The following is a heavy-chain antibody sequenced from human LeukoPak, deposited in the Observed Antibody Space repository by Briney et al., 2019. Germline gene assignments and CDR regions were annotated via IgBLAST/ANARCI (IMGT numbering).Heavy chain of an antibody. CDR2: INPNSGGT. CDR3: AREIVDQDY. J-gene: IGHJ4*02. Sequence: ASVKVSCKASGGTFSSYAISWVRQAPGQGLEWMGWINPNSGGTNYAQKFQGRVTMTRDTSISTAYMELSRLRSDDTAVYYCAREIVDQDYWGQGTLVTVSS. V-gene: IGHV1-2*02. CDR1: GGTFSSYA. D-gene: IGHD3-22*01.